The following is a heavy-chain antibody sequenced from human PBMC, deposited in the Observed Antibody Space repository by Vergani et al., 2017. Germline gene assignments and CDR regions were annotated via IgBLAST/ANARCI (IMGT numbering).Heavy chain of an antibody. V-gene: IGHV4-61*02. CDR3: ARDPLYGTTCPFLLRDMDV. Sequence: QVQLQESGPGLVRPSQTLSLTCTVSGGSISSGSYYWSWFRQPAGKGLEWIGGFYTGGGTSYNPSLKSRVTISVDTSKNQFSLQLSSVTAADTAVYYCARDPLYGTTCPFLLRDMDVWGQGTTVTVSS. J-gene: IGHJ6*02. D-gene: IGHD1-14*01. CDR1: GGSISSGSYY. CDR2: FYTGGGT.